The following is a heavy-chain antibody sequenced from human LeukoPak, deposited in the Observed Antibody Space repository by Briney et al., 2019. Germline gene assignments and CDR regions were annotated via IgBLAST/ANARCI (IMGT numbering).Heavy chain of an antibody. Sequence: GGSLRLSCAASGFIFSDYYMSWIRQAPGKGLEWVSYISSSGSTIYYADSVKGRFTISRDNAKNSLYLQMNSLRAEDTAVYYCARDRGDMIVVVRGDYWSQGTLVTVSS. CDR1: GFIFSDYY. V-gene: IGHV3-11*01. CDR2: ISSSGSTI. CDR3: ARDRGDMIVVVRGDY. D-gene: IGHD3-22*01. J-gene: IGHJ4*02.